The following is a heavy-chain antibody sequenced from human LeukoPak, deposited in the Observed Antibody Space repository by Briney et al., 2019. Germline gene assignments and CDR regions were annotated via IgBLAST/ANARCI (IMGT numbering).Heavy chain of an antibody. D-gene: IGHD2-2*01. CDR3: VKSPYCSSTSCFNWFDP. CDR1: GFTFSSYS. CDR2: ISSSSSYI. V-gene: IGHV3-21*01. Sequence: GGSLRLSCAASGFTFSSYSMNWVRQAPGKGLEWVSSISSSSSYIYYADSVKGRFTISRDNAKNSLYLQMNSLRAEDTAVYYCVKSPYCSSTSCFNWFDPWGQGTLVTVSS. J-gene: IGHJ5*02.